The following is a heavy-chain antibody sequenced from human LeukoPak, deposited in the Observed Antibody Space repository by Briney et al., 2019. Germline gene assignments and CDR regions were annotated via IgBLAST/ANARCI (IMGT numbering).Heavy chain of an antibody. J-gene: IGHJ3*02. CDR1: GYSFTSYG. CDR3: ARDGMLHYGSGRDAFDI. CDR2: ISAYNGNT. V-gene: IGHV1-18*01. Sequence: ASVKVSCKASGYSFTSYGISWVRQAPGQGLEWMGWISAYNGNTNYAQKLQGRVTMTTDTSTSTAYMELRSLRSEDTAVYYCARDGMLHYGSGRDAFDIWGQGTMVTVSS. D-gene: IGHD3-10*01.